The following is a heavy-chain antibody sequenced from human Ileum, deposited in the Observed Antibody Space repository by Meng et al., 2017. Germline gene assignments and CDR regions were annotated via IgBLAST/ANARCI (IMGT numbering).Heavy chain of an antibody. CDR1: GFTFSRFW. CDR3: ASGGHVDY. CDR2: IKEDGSDK. Sequence: LSLTCAASGFTFSRFWMTWVRQAPGKGLEWVANIKEDGSDKNYVDSVKGRFTISRDNAKNLLYLQMNSLRVEDTAVYYCASGGHVDYCGQGTLVTVSS. J-gene: IGHJ4*02. V-gene: IGHV3-7*01. D-gene: IGHD3-16*01.